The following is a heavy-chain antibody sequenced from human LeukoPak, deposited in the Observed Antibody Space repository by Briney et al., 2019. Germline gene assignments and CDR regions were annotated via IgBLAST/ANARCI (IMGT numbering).Heavy chain of an antibody. J-gene: IGHJ3*02. D-gene: IGHD3-22*01. CDR3: ASPNPYYYDSSGSSGAFDI. V-gene: IGHV3-48*01. CDR1: GFTFSSYS. Sequence: GGSLRLSCAASGFTFSSYSMNWVRQAPGKGLEWVSYISSSSSTIYYADSVKGRFTISRDNAKNSLYLQMNSLRAEDTAVYYCASPNPYYYDSSGSSGAFDIWGQGTMVTVSS. CDR2: ISSSSSTI.